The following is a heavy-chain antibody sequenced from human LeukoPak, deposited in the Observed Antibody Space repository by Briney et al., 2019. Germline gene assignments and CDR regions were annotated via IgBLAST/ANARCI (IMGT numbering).Heavy chain of an antibody. CDR1: GGSISSSSYY. CDR3: AREGEIDSSGYSVDY. Sequence: RTSETLSLTCTVSGGSISSSSYYWGWIRQPPGKGLEWIGSIYYSGSTYYNPSLKSRVTISVDTSKNQFSLKLSSVTAADTAVYYCAREGEIDSSGYSVDYWGQGTLVTVSS. CDR2: IYYSGST. D-gene: IGHD3-22*01. V-gene: IGHV4-39*02. J-gene: IGHJ4*02.